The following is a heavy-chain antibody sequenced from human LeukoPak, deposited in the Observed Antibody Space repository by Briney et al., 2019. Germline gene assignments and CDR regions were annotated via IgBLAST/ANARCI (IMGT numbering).Heavy chain of an antibody. D-gene: IGHD3-10*01. CDR2: IYYSGIT. V-gene: IGHV4-59*01. CDR3: ARDYYGSGSYYKPRFDP. J-gene: IGHJ5*02. CDR1: GGSMSSYY. Sequence: SETLSLTCAVSGGSMSSYYWSWIRQPPGKGLEWIGYIYYSGITNYSPSLRGRVTMSVDTSKKQFCLKLSSVTAADTAVYFCARDYYGSGSYYKPRFDPWGQGTLVIVSS.